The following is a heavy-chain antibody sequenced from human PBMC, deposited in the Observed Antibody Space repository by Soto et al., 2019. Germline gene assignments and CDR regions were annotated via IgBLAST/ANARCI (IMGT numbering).Heavy chain of an antibody. Sequence: QVRLQESGPGLVKPSETLSLSCLVSGDSVGNGPYYWSWIRQSPGEGLEWIAYIYYSGSTNVNPSLESRVNISIDMSKNQFFLELRSVTAADAAVYFCARVGSSCHSGGGYYYYGLGVWGQGTTVAISS. CDR2: IYYSGST. CDR1: GDSVGNGPYY. J-gene: IGHJ6*02. V-gene: IGHV4-61*01. D-gene: IGHD1-26*01. CDR3: ARVGSSCHSGGGYYYYGLGV.